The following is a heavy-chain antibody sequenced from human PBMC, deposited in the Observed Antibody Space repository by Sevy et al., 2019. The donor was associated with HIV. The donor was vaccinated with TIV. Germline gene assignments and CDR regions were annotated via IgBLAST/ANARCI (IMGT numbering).Heavy chain of an antibody. CDR2: ISYDEINK. J-gene: IGHJ4*02. CDR1: GFTFSNYA. Sequence: GGSLRLSCEASGFTFSNYAVHWVRQAPGKGLEWVAVISYDEINKDYADSVKGRFTISRDNSKNTLYLQMNSLRAEDTAVYYCAKSDRMYSSVWYVDYFDSWGQGTLVTVSS. V-gene: IGHV3-30*04. D-gene: IGHD6-19*01. CDR3: AKSDRMYSSVWYVDYFDS.